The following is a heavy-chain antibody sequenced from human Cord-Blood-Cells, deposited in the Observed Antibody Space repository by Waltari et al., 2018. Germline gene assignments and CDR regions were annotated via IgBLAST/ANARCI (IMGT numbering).Heavy chain of an antibody. CDR3: ARVGRCSSTSCYWYCDL. Sequence: QVQLQESGPGLVKPSETLSLTCTVSGYSISSGYYWGWVRQHPGKGLAWIGSIYHSWSTYYNPSLKRRGSISVDTAKNQFSLKLSSVTAADPAVYYCARVGRCSSTSCYWYCDLWGRGTLVTVSS. J-gene: IGHJ2*01. V-gene: IGHV4-38-2*02. CDR1: GYSISSGYY. D-gene: IGHD2-2*01. CDR2: IYHSWST.